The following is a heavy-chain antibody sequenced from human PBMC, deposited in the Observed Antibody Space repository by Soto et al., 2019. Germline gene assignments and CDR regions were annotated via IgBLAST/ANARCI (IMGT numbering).Heavy chain of an antibody. CDR1: GYTFTSYG. D-gene: IGHD2-15*01. J-gene: IGHJ5*01. V-gene: IGHV1-18*04. CDR3: ARDVPCYYFQPTEFGP. CDR2: INAYNGNT. Sequence: ASVKVSCKASGYTFTSYGISWVRQAPGQGLEWMGRINAYNGNTNYAQKLQGRVTMTTDTSTSTAYMELSSLRSDDTAVYYCARDVPCYYFQPTEFGPWSQRTLVTVS.